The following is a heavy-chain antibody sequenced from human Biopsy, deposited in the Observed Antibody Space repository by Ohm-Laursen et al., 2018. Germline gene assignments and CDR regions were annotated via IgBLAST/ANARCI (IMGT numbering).Heavy chain of an antibody. D-gene: IGHD3-22*01. V-gene: IGHV4-31*01. CDR3: ARGDYFDSNGYFWFDP. CDR1: GGSISSGGSY. Sequence: SETLSLTCTVSGGSISSGGSYWSWIRQRPGKGLEWIGYIFNSANTYYNPSLKNPITISGDTSKNQISLKLNSVTAADTAVYYCARGDYFDSNGYFWFDPWGQGTLVTVSS. CDR2: IFNSANT. J-gene: IGHJ5*02.